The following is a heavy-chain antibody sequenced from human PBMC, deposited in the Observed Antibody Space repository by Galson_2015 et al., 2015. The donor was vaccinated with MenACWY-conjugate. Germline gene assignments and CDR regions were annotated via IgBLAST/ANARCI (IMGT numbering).Heavy chain of an antibody. V-gene: IGHV1-18*01. CDR1: GYTFTSYG. CDR2: ISAYNGNT. J-gene: IGHJ3*02. Sequence: QSGAEVKKPGASVKVSCKASGYTFTSYGISWVRQAPGQGLEWMRWISAYNGNTNYAQKLQGRVTMTTDTSTSTAYMELRSLRSDDTAVYYCARLYYYDSSGYSTYAFDIWGQGTMVTVSS. D-gene: IGHD3-22*01. CDR3: ARLYYYDSSGYSTYAFDI.